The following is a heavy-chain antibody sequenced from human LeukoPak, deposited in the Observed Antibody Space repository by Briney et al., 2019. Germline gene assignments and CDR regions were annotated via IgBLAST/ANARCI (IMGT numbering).Heavy chain of an antibody. Sequence: PSETLSLTCTVSGYSIRSAYYWGWIRQPPVKGLEWIGSIYHSGTLYYSPSLKSRVTISVDTSKNQFSLKLTSVTAADTAVYYCARVMDYYDGSGYPPPAAADYWGQGTLVTVSS. V-gene: IGHV4-38-2*02. J-gene: IGHJ4*02. CDR2: IYHSGTL. CDR1: GYSIRSAYY. CDR3: ARVMDYYDGSGYPPPAAADY. D-gene: IGHD3-22*01.